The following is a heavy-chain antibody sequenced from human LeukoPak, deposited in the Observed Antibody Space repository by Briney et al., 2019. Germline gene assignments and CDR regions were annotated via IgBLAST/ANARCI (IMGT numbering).Heavy chain of an antibody. V-gene: IGHV5-51*01. CDR1: VYSFTSYW. Sequence: GEPRNISCMSSVYSFTSYWTSWVRHMTGKGLAWMGIISPGDSDTRYSTSFQGQVTIAADKSISTAYLQWSSLKASDTAMYYCARHWRKVWFGELLKGFLFDYWGQGTLVTVSS. J-gene: IGHJ4*02. CDR2: ISPGDSDT. D-gene: IGHD3-10*01. CDR3: ARHWRKVWFGELLKGFLFDY.